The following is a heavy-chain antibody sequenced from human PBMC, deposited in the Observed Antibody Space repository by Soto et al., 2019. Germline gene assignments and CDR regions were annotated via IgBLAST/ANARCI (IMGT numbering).Heavy chain of an antibody. D-gene: IGHD6-19*01. CDR3: ARDVPGIAVAGNHYYYGMDV. CDR1: GYTFTSYG. V-gene: IGHV1-18*01. Sequence: ASVKVSCKASGYTFTSYGISWVRQAPGQGLEWMGWISAYNGNTNYAQKLQGRVTMTTDTSTSTAYMELRSLRSDDTAVYYCARDVPGIAVAGNHYYYGMDVWGQGTTVTSP. CDR2: ISAYNGNT. J-gene: IGHJ6*02.